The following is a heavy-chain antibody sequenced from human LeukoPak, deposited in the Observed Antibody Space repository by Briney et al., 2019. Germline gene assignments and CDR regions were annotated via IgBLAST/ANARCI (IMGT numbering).Heavy chain of an antibody. CDR1: GFTFSSYA. J-gene: IGHJ3*02. Sequence: PGRSLRLSCAASGFTFSSYAMHWVRQAPGKGLEWVAVISYDGSNKYYADSVKGRFTISRDNSKNTLYLQMNSLRAEDTAVYYCARSPRIVVVADAFDIWGQGTMVTVSS. V-gene: IGHV3-30-3*01. CDR3: ARSPRIVVVADAFDI. D-gene: IGHD3-22*01. CDR2: ISYDGSNK.